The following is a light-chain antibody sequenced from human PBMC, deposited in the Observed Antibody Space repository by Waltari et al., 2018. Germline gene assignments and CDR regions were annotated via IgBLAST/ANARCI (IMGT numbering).Light chain of an antibody. CDR1: QSILYSSNNKNY. CDR2: AAS. J-gene: IGKJ2*01. Sequence: DIVMTQSPDSLAVSLGERATINCKSSQSILYSSNNKNYLAWYQQKPGQPPKLLIYAASTRESGVPDRFSGSGSGTDFTLTISSLQAEDVAVYYCQQYYSTPLAFGQGTKLEIK. CDR3: QQYYSTPLA. V-gene: IGKV4-1*01.